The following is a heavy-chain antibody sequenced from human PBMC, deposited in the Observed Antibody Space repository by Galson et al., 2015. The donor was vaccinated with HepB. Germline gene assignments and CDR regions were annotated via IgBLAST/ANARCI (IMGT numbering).Heavy chain of an antibody. V-gene: IGHV3-21*01. CDR1: GFTFSSYS. CDR2: ISSSSSYI. J-gene: IGHJ6*03. CDR3: ARVAPGYYMDV. Sequence: SLRLSCAASGFTFSSYSMNWVRQAPGKGLEWVSSISSSSSYIYYADSVKGRFTISRDNAKNSLYLQMNSLRAEDTAVYYCARVAPGYYMDVWGKGTTVTVSS.